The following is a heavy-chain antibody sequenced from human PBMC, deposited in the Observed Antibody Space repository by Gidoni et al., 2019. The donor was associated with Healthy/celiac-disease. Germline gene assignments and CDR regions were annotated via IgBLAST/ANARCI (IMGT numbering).Heavy chain of an antibody. CDR1: GFTFSSYG. V-gene: IGHV3-33*01. J-gene: IGHJ5*02. CDR2: IWYDGSNK. CDR3: ARDLYGDYAYGGYNWFDP. D-gene: IGHD4-17*01. Sequence: VQLVESGGGVVQPGRSLSPSCAASGFTFSSYGMHWVRQAPGKGLEWVAVIWYDGSNKYYADSVKGRFTISRDNSKNTLYLQMNSLRAEDTAVYYCARDLYGDYAYGGYNWFDPWGQGTLVTVSS.